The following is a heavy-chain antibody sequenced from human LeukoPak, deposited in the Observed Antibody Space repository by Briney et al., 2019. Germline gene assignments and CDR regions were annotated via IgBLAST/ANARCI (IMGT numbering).Heavy chain of an antibody. CDR2: IFYSGST. CDR1: GGSISSYH. CDR3: ARGFVASKRLVGAAGYGMDV. V-gene: IGHV4-59*01. J-gene: IGHJ6*02. D-gene: IGHD1-26*01. Sequence: SETLSLTCTVSGGSISSYHWSWIRQPPGKGLEWIGYIFYSGSTNYNPSLKSRVTISVDTSKNQISLKLSSVTAADTAVYYCARGFVASKRLVGAAGYGMDVWGQGTRSPSP.